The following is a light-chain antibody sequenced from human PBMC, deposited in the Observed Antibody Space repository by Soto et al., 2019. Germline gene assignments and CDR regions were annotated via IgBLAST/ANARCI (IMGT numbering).Light chain of an antibody. CDR1: QSVSNNY. CDR2: GAS. J-gene: IGKJ1*01. CDR3: QQYGSSGT. Sequence: ETVFTQSPVTLSLSPGERATLSCRASQSVSNNYLAWYQQKPGQAPRLLIYGASNRATGIPDRFSGSGSGTDFTLTISRLEPEDFAVYYCQQYGSSGTFGQGTKVDIK. V-gene: IGKV3-20*01.